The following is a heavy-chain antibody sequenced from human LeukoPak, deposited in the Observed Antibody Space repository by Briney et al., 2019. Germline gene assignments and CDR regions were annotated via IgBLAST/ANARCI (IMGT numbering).Heavy chain of an antibody. J-gene: IGHJ4*02. CDR2: LFYSGST. V-gene: IGHV4-59*01. CDR1: GGSINSYY. CDR3: ATVAVIRGVTYFDY. D-gene: IGHD3-10*01. Sequence: SETLSLTCTVSGGSINSYYWSWIRQPPGKGLEWIAYLFYSGSTDYNPPLESRVTISVDTSKNQFSLKLRSVTAADTAVYYCATVAVIRGVTYFDYWGQGTLVTVSS.